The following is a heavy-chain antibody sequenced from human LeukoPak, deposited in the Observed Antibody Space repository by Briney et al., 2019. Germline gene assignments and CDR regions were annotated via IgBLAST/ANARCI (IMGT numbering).Heavy chain of an antibody. CDR3: ARATGTEGWFDP. CDR2: TYYRSKWYN. V-gene: IGHV6-1*01. CDR1: GDRVSSNSAA. Sequence: SQTLSLTCAISGDRVSSNSAAWNWIRQSPSRGLKWLGRTYYRSKWYNDYAAFVKSRIIINPDTSKNRFSLQLNSVTPEDTAVYYCARATGTEGWFDPWGQGTLVTVSS. D-gene: IGHD1-1*01. J-gene: IGHJ5*02.